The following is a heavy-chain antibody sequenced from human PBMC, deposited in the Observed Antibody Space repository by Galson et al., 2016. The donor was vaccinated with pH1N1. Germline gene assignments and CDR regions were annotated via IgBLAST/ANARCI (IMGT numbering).Heavy chain of an antibody. CDR3: AKDKVTFNWQSGGMDV. V-gene: IGHV3-30*02. D-gene: IGHD1-20*01. CDR2: FRYNGTNR. J-gene: IGHJ6*02. CDR1: GFAFNVYD. Sequence: SLRLSCAASGFAFNVYDMHWVRQPPGKGLEWVAFFRYNGTNRYYTCSAEARFAISRDNSKNTMYLQMNHLRPENTDVYYLAKDKVTFNWQSGGMDVGGHGATGT.